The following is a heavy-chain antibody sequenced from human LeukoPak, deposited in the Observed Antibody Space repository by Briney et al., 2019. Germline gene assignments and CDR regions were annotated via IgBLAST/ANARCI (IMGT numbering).Heavy chain of an antibody. CDR2: IYYSGST. J-gene: IGHJ4*02. Sequence: SETLSLTCTVSGGSISSYYWSWIRQPPGKGLEWIGYIYYSGSTNYNPSLKSRVTISVDTSKNQFSLKLSSVTAADTAVYYCAKRWVLYDSSGSHFDYWGQGTLVTVSS. D-gene: IGHD3-22*01. V-gene: IGHV4-59*08. CDR1: GGSISSYY. CDR3: AKRWVLYDSSGSHFDY.